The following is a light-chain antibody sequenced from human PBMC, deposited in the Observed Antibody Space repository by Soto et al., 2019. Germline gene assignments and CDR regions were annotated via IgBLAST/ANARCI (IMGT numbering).Light chain of an antibody. CDR2: DTS. J-gene: IGKJ1*01. CDR1: QSVSSSY. CDR3: QQCGSSPS. V-gene: IGKV3-20*01. Sequence: EIVLTQSPGTLSLSPGERATLSCRASQSVSSSYLAWYQQKPGQAPRFLIYDTSIRATGIPDRFSGSGSGTDFTLAISRLEPEDFAVYYCQQCGSSPSFGQGTKVELK.